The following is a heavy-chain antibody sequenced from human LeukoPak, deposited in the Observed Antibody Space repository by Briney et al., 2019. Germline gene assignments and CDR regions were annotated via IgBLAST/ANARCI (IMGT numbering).Heavy chain of an antibody. Sequence: PGGSLRLSCAASGSTFSNYWMNWVRQAPGKGLEWVANIKQDGSDKYYVDSVKGRFTISRDNAKNSLYLQMNSLRAEDTAVYYCAREKGNYDGYYNYYMDVWGKGTTVTVSS. D-gene: IGHD4-11*01. V-gene: IGHV3-7*01. CDR1: GSTFSNYW. CDR3: AREKGNYDGYYNYYMDV. CDR2: IKQDGSDK. J-gene: IGHJ6*03.